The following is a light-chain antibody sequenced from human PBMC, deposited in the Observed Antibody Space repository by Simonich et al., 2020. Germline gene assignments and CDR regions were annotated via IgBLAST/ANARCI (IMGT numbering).Light chain of an antibody. CDR2: DDI. J-gene: IGLJ3*02. CDR1: NIGSKS. CDR3: QVWDSSSDHWV. V-gene: IGLV3-21*03. Sequence: SYVLTPPPSVSVAPGKTARITCGGNNIGSKSVHLYQQKPGQAPVLFVYDDIDRPSGIPERFSGSNSGNTATLTISRVEAGDEADYYCQVWDSSSDHWVFGGGTKLTVL.